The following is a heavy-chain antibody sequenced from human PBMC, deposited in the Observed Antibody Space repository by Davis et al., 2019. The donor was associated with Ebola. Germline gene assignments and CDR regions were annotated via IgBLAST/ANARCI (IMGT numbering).Heavy chain of an antibody. Sequence: PGGSLRLSCAASGFTFSSYGMHWVRQAPGKGLEWVAVISYDGSNKYYADSVKGRFTISRDNSKNTLYLQMNSLRAEDTAVYYCAKVEGIAVVGTRVERYAPWGQGTLVTVSS. CDR1: GFTFSSYG. CDR2: ISYDGSNK. J-gene: IGHJ5*02. CDR3: AKVEGIAVVGTRVERYAP. V-gene: IGHV3-30*18. D-gene: IGHD6-19*01.